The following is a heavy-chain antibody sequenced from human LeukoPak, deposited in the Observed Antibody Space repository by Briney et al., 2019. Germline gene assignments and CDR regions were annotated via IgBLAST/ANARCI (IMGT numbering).Heavy chain of an antibody. CDR2: IYSGGST. V-gene: IGHV3-53*01. CDR1: GFTVSSNY. J-gene: IGHJ6*03. Sequence: GGSLRLSCAASGFTVSSNYMSWVRQAPGKGLEWVSVIYSGGSTYYADSVKGRFTISRDNSKNTLYLQMNSLRAEDTAVYYCARVGYSSSWYAGDYYYYYMDVWGKGTTVTVSS. CDR3: ARVGYSSSWYAGDYYYYYMDV. D-gene: IGHD6-13*01.